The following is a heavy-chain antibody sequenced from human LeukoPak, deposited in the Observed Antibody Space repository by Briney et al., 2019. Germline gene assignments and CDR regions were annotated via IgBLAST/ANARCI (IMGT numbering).Heavy chain of an antibody. D-gene: IGHD3-3*01. V-gene: IGHV4-4*07. J-gene: IGHJ4*02. CDR3: ARDGHYDFWSGYYVYFDY. CDR1: GGSIGSYY. Sequence: SETLSLTCTVSGGSIGSYYWSWIRQPAGKGLEWIGRIYTSGSTNYNPSLKSRVTMSVDTSKNQFSLKLSSVTAADTAVYYCARDGHYDFWSGYYVYFDYWGQGTLVTVSS. CDR2: IYTSGST.